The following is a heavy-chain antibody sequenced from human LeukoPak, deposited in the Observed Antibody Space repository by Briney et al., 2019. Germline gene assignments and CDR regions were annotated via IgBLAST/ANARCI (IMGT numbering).Heavy chain of an antibody. J-gene: IGHJ4*02. CDR3: ATRTYSSGWYWNY. CDR2: IKQDGSGK. Sequence: GGSLRLSCAASGFSFSSYWMSWVRQAPGKGLEWVANIKQDGSGKYYVDSVKGRFTISRDNAKNSLYLQMNSLRAEDTAVYYCATRTYSSGWYWNYWGQGTLVTVSS. CDR1: GFSFSSYW. V-gene: IGHV3-7*01. D-gene: IGHD6-19*01.